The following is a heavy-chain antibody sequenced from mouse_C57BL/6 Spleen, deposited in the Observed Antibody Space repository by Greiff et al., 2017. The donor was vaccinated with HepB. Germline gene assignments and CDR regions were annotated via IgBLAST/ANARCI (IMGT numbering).Heavy chain of an antibody. CDR3: SSGGYYYGSSPYYFDY. CDR1: GYTFTSYW. J-gene: IGHJ2*01. D-gene: IGHD1-1*01. Sequence: QVQLQQPGTELVKPGASVKLSCKASGYTFTSYWMHWVKQRPGQGLEWIGNINPSNGGTNYNEKFKSKATLTVDKSTSTAYMQLRSLTSEDSAVYYCSSGGYYYGSSPYYFDYWGQGTTLTVSS. CDR2: INPSNGGT. V-gene: IGHV1-53*01.